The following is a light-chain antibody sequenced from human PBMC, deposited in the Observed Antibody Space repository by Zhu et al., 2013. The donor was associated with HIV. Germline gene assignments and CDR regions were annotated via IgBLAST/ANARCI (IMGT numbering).Light chain of an antibody. Sequence: EIVLTQSPGTLSLSPGETATLSCRASQNVRADFLAWYQQKPGQAPKLFISGASTRATGIPDRFSGGGSGTDFSLTITRLEPEDFALYYCQQYGSSPWTFGQGTKVEIK. CDR2: GAS. CDR1: QNVRADF. J-gene: IGKJ1*01. CDR3: QQYGSSPWT. V-gene: IGKV3-20*01.